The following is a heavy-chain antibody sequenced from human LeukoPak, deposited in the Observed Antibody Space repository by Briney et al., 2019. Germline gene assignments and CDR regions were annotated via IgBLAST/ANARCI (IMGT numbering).Heavy chain of an antibody. V-gene: IGHV4-38-2*01. D-gene: IGHD3-16*02. Sequence: SETLSLTCAVSGYSISSGYYWGWIRQPPGKGLEWIGSSYHSGSTYYNPSLNIRVTISVDTSKNQFSLKLSSVTAADTAVYYCARHITFGGVIVLFDYWGQGTLVTVSS. CDR3: ARHITFGGVIVLFDY. J-gene: IGHJ4*02. CDR2: SYHSGST. CDR1: GYSISSGYY.